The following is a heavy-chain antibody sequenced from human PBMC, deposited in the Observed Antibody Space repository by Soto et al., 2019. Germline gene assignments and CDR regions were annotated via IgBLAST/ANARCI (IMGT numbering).Heavy chain of an antibody. CDR3: AKDEGELLWSLGEYFQH. D-gene: IGHD3-10*01. V-gene: IGHV3-30*18. CDR1: GFTFSSYG. J-gene: IGHJ1*01. CDR2: ISYDGSNK. Sequence: QVQLVESGGGVVQPGRSLRLSCAASGFTFSSYGMHWVRQAPGKGLEWVAVISYDGSNKYYADSVKGRFTISRDNSKNTLYLQMNSLRAEDTAVYYCAKDEGELLWSLGEYFQHWGQGTLVTVSS.